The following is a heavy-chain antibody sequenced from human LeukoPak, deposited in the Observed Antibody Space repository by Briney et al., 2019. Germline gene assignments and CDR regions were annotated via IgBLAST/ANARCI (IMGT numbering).Heavy chain of an antibody. CDR2: ISWNSGSI. J-gene: IGHJ4*02. CDR3: AKDILSGSYYYFDY. Sequence: PGRSLRLSCAASGFTFDGYAMHWVRQAPGKGLEWVSGISWNSGSIGYADSVKGRFTISRDNAKNSLYLQMNSLRAEDTALYYCAKDILSGSYYYFDYWGQGTLVTVSS. D-gene: IGHD1-26*01. CDR1: GFTFDGYA. V-gene: IGHV3-9*01.